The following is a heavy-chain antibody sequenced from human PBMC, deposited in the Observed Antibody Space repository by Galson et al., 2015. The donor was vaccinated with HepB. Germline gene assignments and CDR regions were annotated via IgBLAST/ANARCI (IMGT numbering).Heavy chain of an antibody. CDR2: ISGSGGST. Sequence: SLRLSCAASGFTFSSYAMSWVRQAPGKGLEWVSAISGSGGSTYYADSVKGRFTISRDNSKNTLYLQMNSLRAEDTAVYYCAKDRSYRVRGVTRPIDYWGQGTLVTVSS. CDR3: AKDRSYRVRGVTRPIDY. J-gene: IGHJ4*02. V-gene: IGHV3-23*01. D-gene: IGHD3-10*01. CDR1: GFTFSSYA.